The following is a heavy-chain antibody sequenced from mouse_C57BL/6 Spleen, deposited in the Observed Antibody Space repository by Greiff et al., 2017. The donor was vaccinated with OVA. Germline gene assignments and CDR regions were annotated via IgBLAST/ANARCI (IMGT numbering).Heavy chain of an antibody. Sequence: QVQLQQPGAELVMPGASVKLSCKASGYTFTSYWMHWVKQRPGQGLEWIGEIDPSDSYTNYNQKFKGKSTLTVDKSSSTAYMQLSSLTSEDSAVYYCARLFITLRGFDYWGQGTTLTVSS. CDR2: IDPSDSYT. CDR3: ARLFITLRGFDY. J-gene: IGHJ2*01. CDR1: GYTFTSYW. V-gene: IGHV1-69*01. D-gene: IGHD1-1*01.